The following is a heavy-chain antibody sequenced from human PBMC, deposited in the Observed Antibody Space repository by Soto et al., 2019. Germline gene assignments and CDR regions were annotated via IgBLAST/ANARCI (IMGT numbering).Heavy chain of an antibody. D-gene: IGHD2-15*01. CDR2: IYYSGST. J-gene: IGHJ4*02. CDR1: GGSISSGGYY. Sequence: QVQLQESGPGLVKPSQTLSLTCTVSGGSISSGGYYWSWIRQHPGKGLEWIGTIYYSGSTYYNPSLKSRVTISVDTSKNQFSLKLSSVTAADTAVYYCARAGYCSGGSCYRFDYWGQGTLVTVSS. CDR3: ARAGYCSGGSCYRFDY. V-gene: IGHV4-31*03.